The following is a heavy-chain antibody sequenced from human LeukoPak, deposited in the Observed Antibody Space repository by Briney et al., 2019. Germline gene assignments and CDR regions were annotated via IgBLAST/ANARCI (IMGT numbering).Heavy chain of an antibody. D-gene: IGHD5-12*01. CDR3: ARVGLVATYDY. Sequence: ASVKVSCKASGYTFPSYGIRWVRQAPGKGLEWMGWISAYNGNTNYAQKLQGRVTMATDTSTSTAYMELRSLRSDDTAVYYCARVGLVATYDYWGQGTLVTVSS. CDR2: ISAYNGNT. V-gene: IGHV1-18*01. CDR1: GYTFPSYG. J-gene: IGHJ4*02.